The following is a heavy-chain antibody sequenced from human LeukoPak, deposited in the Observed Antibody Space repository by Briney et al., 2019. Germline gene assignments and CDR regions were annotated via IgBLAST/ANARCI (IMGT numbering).Heavy chain of an antibody. CDR2: IYSGGST. Sequence: GGSLRLSCAASGFTVSSNYMSWVRQAPGKGLEWVSVIYSGGSTYYADSVKGRFTISRDNSKNTLYLQMNSLRAEDTAVYYCAGSHYYGSGSAFDYWGQGTLVTVSS. CDR1: GFTVSSNY. CDR3: AGSHYYGSGSAFDY. J-gene: IGHJ4*02. V-gene: IGHV3-53*05. D-gene: IGHD3-10*01.